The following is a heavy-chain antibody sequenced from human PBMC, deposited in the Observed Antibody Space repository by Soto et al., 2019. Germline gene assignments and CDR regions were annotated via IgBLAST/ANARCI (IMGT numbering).Heavy chain of an antibody. D-gene: IGHD3-10*01. J-gene: IGHJ3*02. CDR3: ARRGRGLEHAFDI. Sequence: SETLSLTCAVYGGSFSGYYGSWIRQPPGKGLEWIGEINHSGSTNYNPSLKSRVTISVDTSKNQFSLKLSSVTAADTAVYYCARRGRGLEHAFDIWGQGTMVTVSS. CDR1: GGSFSGYY. V-gene: IGHV4-34*01. CDR2: INHSGST.